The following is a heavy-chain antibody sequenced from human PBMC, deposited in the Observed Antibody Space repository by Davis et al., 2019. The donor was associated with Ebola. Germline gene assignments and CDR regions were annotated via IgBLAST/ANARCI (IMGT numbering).Heavy chain of an antibody. J-gene: IGHJ3*02. CDR3: AKDYLDI. V-gene: IGHV3-74*01. Sequence: GESLKISCAASGFTFSSYWMHWVRQAPGKGLVWVSRINSDGSSTTYAGSVKGRFTISRDNSKNTLYLQMNSLRAEDTAVYYCAKDYLDIWGQGTMVTVSS. CDR1: GFTFSSYW. CDR2: INSDGSST.